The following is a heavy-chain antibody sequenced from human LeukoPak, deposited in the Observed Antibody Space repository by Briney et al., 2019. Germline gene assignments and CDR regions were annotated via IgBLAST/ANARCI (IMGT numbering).Heavy chain of an antibody. J-gene: IGHJ4*02. Sequence: PSQTLSLTCTVSGGSISSGSYYWSWIRQPAGKGLEWIGRIYTSGSTNYNPSLKSRVTISVDTSKNQFSLKLSFVTAADTAVYYCARDRRYDTIIDYWAREPWSPSPQ. V-gene: IGHV4-61*02. CDR1: GGSISSGSYY. CDR3: ARDRRYDTIIDY. D-gene: IGHD3-22*01. CDR2: IYTSGST.